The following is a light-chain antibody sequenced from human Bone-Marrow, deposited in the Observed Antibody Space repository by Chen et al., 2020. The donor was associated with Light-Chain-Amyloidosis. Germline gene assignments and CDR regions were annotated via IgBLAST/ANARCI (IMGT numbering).Light chain of an antibody. Sequence: EIVMTQSPATLAVSPGEGATLSCRASEDISNRLAWYQQKFGQAPRLLIYGSSSRATGIPDRFTGSGSGTDFTLTINRLEPEDFAMYYCQQYGTSPLTFGGGTKVEIK. V-gene: IGKV3-20*01. CDR1: EDISNR. CDR3: QQYGTSPLT. J-gene: IGKJ4*01. CDR2: GSS.